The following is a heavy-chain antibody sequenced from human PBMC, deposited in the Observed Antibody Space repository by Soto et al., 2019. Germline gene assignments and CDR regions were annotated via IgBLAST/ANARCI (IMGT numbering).Heavy chain of an antibody. CDR3: ARVGISGTIDAFDI. CDR1: GGSISSGGSY. Sequence: QGQLQESGPELVKPSQTLSLTCTVSGGSISSGGSYWGWIRQHPGRGLEWIGYIDNSGTSYYIPCLKSRLNISVDTSNNQFSLHLRSVTAADTAVYYCARVGISGTIDAFDIWGQGTMVTVSS. V-gene: IGHV4-31*03. J-gene: IGHJ3*02. CDR2: IDNSGTS. D-gene: IGHD1-20*01.